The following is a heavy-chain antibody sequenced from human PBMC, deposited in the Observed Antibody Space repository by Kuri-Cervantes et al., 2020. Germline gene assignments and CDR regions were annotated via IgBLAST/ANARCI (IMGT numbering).Heavy chain of an antibody. D-gene: IGHD2/OR15-2a*01. J-gene: IGHJ3*02. Sequence: GESLKISCAASGFTFSSYGMHWVRQAPGKGLEWVAVISYDGSNKYYADSVKGRFTISRDNAKNSLYLQMNSLRAEDTALYYCAKDTKYSVGHGEGNAFDIWGQGTMVTVSS. CDR1: GFTFSSYG. CDR3: AKDTKYSVGHGEGNAFDI. V-gene: IGHV3-30*19. CDR2: ISYDGSNK.